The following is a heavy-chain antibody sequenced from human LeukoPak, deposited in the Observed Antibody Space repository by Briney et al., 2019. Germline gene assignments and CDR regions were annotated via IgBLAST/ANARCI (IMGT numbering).Heavy chain of an antibody. V-gene: IGHV4-4*07. Sequence: SETLSLTCTVSGGSISNYYWSWIRQPAGKGMEWIGRIYSSGSTNYNPSYKSRVTMSVDTSKNQISLKLSSVTAADTAVYYCARWSVAVAGTASSAFDIWGQGTMVTVSS. CDR2: IYSSGST. CDR3: ARWSVAVAGTASSAFDI. D-gene: IGHD6-19*01. J-gene: IGHJ3*02. CDR1: GGSISNYY.